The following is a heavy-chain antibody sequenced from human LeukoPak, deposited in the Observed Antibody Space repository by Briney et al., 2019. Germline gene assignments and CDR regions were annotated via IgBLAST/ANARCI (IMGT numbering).Heavy chain of an antibody. J-gene: IGHJ4*02. CDR2: INWNGGST. CDR3: AGGWYKLYYSDY. CDR1: GFTFDDYG. D-gene: IGHD6-19*01. Sequence: GGSLRLSCAASGFTFDDYGMSWVRQAPGKGLEWVSGINWNGGSTGYADSVKGRFTISRDNAKNSLYLQMNSLRAEDTALYYCAGGWYKLYYSDYWGQGTLVTVSS. V-gene: IGHV3-20*04.